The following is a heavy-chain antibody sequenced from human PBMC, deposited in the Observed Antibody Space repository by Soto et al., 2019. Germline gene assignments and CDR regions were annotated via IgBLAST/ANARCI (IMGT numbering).Heavy chain of an antibody. CDR3: ARVHDFWSGYYAFDI. Sequence: GASVKVSCKASGYTFTGYYMHWVRQAPGQGLEWMGWINPNSGGTNYAQKFQGWVTMTRDTSISTAYMELSRLRSDDTAVYYCARVHDFWSGYYAFDIWGQGTMVTVSS. J-gene: IGHJ3*02. CDR1: GYTFTGYY. V-gene: IGHV1-2*04. D-gene: IGHD3-3*01. CDR2: INPNSGGT.